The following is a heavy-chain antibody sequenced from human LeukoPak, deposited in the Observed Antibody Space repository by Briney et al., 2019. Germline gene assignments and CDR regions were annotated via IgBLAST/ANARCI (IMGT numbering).Heavy chain of an antibody. CDR3: SSSGWYFYFDY. CDR1: GFTFSSYA. J-gene: IGHJ4*02. V-gene: IGHV3-30*04. D-gene: IGHD6-19*01. Sequence: PGRSLRLSCAASGFTFSSYAMHWVRQAPGKGLEWVAVMSYDGSKYYADSVKGRFTISRDNSKNTLYLQMNSLRAEDTAVYYCSSSGWYFYFDYWGQGTLVTVSS. CDR2: MSYDGSK.